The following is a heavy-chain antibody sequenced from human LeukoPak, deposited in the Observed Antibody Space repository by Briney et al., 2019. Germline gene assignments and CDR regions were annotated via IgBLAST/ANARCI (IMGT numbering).Heavy chain of an antibody. CDR3: ASFYCSGGSCYQYYYYYYMDV. V-gene: IGHV4-39*01. CDR1: GGSITSSSHY. Sequence: SETLSLTCTVSGGSITSSSHYWGWIRQPPGKGLEWIGSIYYSGSTYYNLSLKSRVTISVDTSKNQFSLKLSSVTAADTAVYYCASFYCSGGSCYQYYYYYYMDVWGKGTTVTISS. J-gene: IGHJ6*03. D-gene: IGHD2-15*01. CDR2: IYYSGST.